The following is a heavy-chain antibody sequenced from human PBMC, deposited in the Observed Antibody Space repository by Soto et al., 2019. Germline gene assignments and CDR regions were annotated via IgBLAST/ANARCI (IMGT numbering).Heavy chain of an antibody. CDR1: GLTFSPYG. CDR3: ARDGPTKKDDY. CDR2: ISHDGSIK. Sequence: PGGSLRLSCAASGLTFSPYGMHWVRQAPGKGLQWVASISHDGSIKYYGDSVKGRFTISRDNSKSTLYLQMISLRAEDTAIYYCARDGPTKKDDYWGQGTLVTVSS. V-gene: IGHV3-30-3*01. J-gene: IGHJ4*02.